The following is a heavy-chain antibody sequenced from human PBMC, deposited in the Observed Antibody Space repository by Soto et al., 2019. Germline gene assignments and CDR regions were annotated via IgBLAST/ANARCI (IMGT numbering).Heavy chain of an antibody. D-gene: IGHD4-17*01. CDR1: GFTFSSYW. CDR2: IKQDGSEK. J-gene: IGHJ4*02. CDR3: ARDGGDYGRPFDY. V-gene: IGHV3-7*01. Sequence: GGSLRLSCAASGFTFSSYWMSWVRQAPGKGLEWVANIKQDGSEKYYVDSVKGRFTISRDNAKNSLYLQMNSLRAEDTAVYYCARDGGDYGRPFDYWGQGTLVTVSS.